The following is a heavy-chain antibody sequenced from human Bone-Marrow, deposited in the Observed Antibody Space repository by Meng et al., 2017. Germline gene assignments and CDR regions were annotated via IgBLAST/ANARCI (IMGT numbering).Heavy chain of an antibody. J-gene: IGHJ4*02. CDR1: GASVSSSSHY. V-gene: IGHV4-61*01. CDR3: AGGPWEFDF. Sequence: SETLSLTCTVSGASVSSSSHYWSWVRQSPGKGLEYIAYIDYSGSTNYNPSLKSRVTISADTSKNQLSLKLTSVTAADTAVYYCAGGPWEFDFWGQGIRVTGAS. CDR2: IDYSGST. D-gene: IGHD1-26*01.